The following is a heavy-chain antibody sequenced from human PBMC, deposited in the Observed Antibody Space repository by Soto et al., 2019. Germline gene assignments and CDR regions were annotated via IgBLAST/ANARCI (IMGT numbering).Heavy chain of an antibody. Sequence: EVQLVESGGGLVKHGGSLRLSCAASGFTFSSYSMNWFRQAPGKGLEWASSISSSSSYIYYADSVKGRFTISSDNAKNSLYPQMNSLRAEDTAVYYCASQITQGDAFEIWGQGTMVTGSS. CDR1: GFTFSSYS. J-gene: IGHJ3*02. CDR3: ASQITQGDAFEI. D-gene: IGHD3-10*01. V-gene: IGHV3-21*01. CDR2: ISSSSSYI.